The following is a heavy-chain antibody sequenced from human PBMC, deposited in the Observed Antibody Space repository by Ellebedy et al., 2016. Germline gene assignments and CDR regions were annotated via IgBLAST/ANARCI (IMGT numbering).Heavy chain of an antibody. CDR2: ISGSGGST. J-gene: IGHJ4*02. Sequence: GGSLRLXXAASGFTFSSYAMSWVRQAPGKGLEWVSAISGSGGSTYYADSVKGRFTISRDNSKNTLYLQMNSLRGEDTAVYYCAKDGGYSSSWYADYWGQGTLVTVSS. D-gene: IGHD6-13*01. CDR3: AKDGGYSSSWYADY. V-gene: IGHV3-23*01. CDR1: GFTFSSYA.